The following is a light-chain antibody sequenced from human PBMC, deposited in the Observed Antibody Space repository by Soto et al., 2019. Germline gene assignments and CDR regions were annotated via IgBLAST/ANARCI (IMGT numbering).Light chain of an antibody. CDR1: KNDIGVYDF. CDR3: QSYAGSNTYV. Sequence: QSALTQPPSASGSPGQSVTISCTGTKNDIGVYDFVSWYQHHPGKAPRLIIYEVVQRPSGVPVRFSGSKSGNTASLTVSGLQAADEADYFCQSYAGSNTYVFGSGTKLTVL. J-gene: IGLJ1*01. V-gene: IGLV2-8*01. CDR2: EVV.